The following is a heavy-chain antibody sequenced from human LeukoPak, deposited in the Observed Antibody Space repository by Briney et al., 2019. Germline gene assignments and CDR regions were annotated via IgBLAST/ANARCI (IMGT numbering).Heavy chain of an antibody. Sequence: ASVKVSCKASGYTFTGYYIHWVRQAPGQGLEWMGWINPNSGATNYAQKFQGRVTMTRDTSISTAYMELSSLRSDDTAVYYCARGYWVGYCSSTSCAYFGYWGQGTLVSVSS. J-gene: IGHJ4*02. CDR2: INPNSGAT. D-gene: IGHD2-2*01. CDR3: ARGYWVGYCSSTSCAYFGY. V-gene: IGHV1-2*02. CDR1: GYTFTGYY.